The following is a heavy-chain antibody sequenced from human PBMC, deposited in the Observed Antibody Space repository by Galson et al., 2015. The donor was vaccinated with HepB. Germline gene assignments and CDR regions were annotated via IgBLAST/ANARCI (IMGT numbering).Heavy chain of an antibody. CDR1: GFTFSSYG. V-gene: IGHV3-30*18. CDR3: AKGDRRYFDY. CDR2: ISYDGSNK. J-gene: IGHJ4*02. Sequence: SLRLSCAASGFTFSSYGMHWVRQAPGKGLEWVAVISYDGSNKYYADSVKGRFTISRDNSKNTLYLQMNSLRAEDTAVYYCAKGDRRYFDYWGQGTLVTVSS.